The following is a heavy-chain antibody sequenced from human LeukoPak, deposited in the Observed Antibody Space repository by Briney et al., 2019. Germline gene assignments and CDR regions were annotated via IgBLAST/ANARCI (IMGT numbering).Heavy chain of an antibody. J-gene: IGHJ4*02. Sequence: GGSLRLSCAASGFTFSSYGMHWVRQAPGKGLEWVAVISYDGNNKYYADSVKGRFTISRDNSKNTLYLQMNSLRAEDTAVYYCAKDPRRGDYIWENYRPGDYWGQGTLVTVSS. D-gene: IGHD3-16*02. CDR1: GFTFSSYG. V-gene: IGHV3-30*18. CDR3: AKDPRRGDYIWENYRPGDY. CDR2: ISYDGNNK.